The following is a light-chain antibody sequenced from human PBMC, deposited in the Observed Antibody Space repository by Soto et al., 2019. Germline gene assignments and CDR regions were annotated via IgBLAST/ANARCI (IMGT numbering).Light chain of an antibody. CDR1: QGIGNW. CDR3: QQYDSNPLS. Sequence: DIQMTQSPSSLSASVGDRITITCRASQGIGNWLAWYQQKPGKAPKSLIYAASNLQSGVPSRFSGTGSGTDFTLTISSLQPEGFATYFCQQYDSNPLSFGGGTEVE. CDR2: AAS. V-gene: IGKV1D-16*01. J-gene: IGKJ4*02.